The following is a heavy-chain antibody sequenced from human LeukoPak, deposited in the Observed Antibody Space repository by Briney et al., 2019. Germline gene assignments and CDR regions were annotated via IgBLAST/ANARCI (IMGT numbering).Heavy chain of an antibody. Sequence: GSLRLSCAASGFTFSSYAMSWIRQPPGKGLEWIASVFHNGDPYYTPTLRSRLTISVDSSKNQFSLRLNSVTAADAAVYFCARRGFGYSVDVWGQGTMVTVSS. V-gene: IGHV4-38-2*01. CDR3: ARRGFGYSVDV. J-gene: IGHJ6*02. D-gene: IGHD3-10*01. CDR1: GFTFSSYA. CDR2: VFHNGDP.